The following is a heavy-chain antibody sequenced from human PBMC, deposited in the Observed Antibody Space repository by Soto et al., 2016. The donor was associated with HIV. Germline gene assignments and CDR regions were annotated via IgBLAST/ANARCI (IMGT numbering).Heavy chain of an antibody. CDR3: ARDRGYYYGSGSSKAVYYYGMDV. D-gene: IGHD3-10*01. CDR2: INWNGGST. V-gene: IGHV3-20*04. J-gene: IGHJ6*02. CDR1: GFTFDDYG. Sequence: EVQLVESGGGVVWPGGSLRLSCAASGFTFDDYGMSWVRQAPGEGLEWVSGINWNGGSTTYADSVKGRFTISRDNAKNSLYLQMNSLRAEDTALYYCARDRGYYYGSGSSKAVYYYGMDVWGQGTTVTVSS.